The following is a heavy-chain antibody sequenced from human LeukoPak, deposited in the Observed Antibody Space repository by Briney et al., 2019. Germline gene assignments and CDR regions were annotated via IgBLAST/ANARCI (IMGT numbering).Heavy chain of an antibody. CDR3: AKVSCCGNCYLDY. D-gene: IGHD2-21*02. CDR1: GGSFSGYY. J-gene: IGHJ4*02. CDR2: INHSGST. Sequence: SETLSLTCAVYGGSFSGYYWSWIRQPPGKGLEWIGEINHSGSTNYNPSLKSRVTISVDTSKNQFSLKLSSVTAADTAVYYWAKVSCCGNCYLDYWGQGTLVTVSS. V-gene: IGHV4-34*01.